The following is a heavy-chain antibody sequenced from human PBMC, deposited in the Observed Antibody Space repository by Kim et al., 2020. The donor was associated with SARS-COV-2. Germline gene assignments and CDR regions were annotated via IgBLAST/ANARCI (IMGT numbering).Heavy chain of an antibody. V-gene: IGHV4-59*13. CDR3: ARDRGDIAAAGFDWFDP. D-gene: IGHD6-13*01. CDR1: GGSISSYY. Sequence: SETLSLTCTVSGGSISSYYWSWIRQPPGKGLEWIGYIYYSGSTNYNPSLKSRVTISVDTSKNQFSLKLSSVTATDTAVYYCARDRGDIAAAGFDWFDPWGQGTLVTVSS. J-gene: IGHJ5*02. CDR2: IYYSGST.